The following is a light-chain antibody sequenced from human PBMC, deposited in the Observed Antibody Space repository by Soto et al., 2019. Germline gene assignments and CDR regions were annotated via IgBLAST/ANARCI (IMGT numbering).Light chain of an antibody. Sequence: EIVLTQSPATLSLSPGERATLSCRASQSVSSYLAWYQQKPGQAPRLLIYDASNRATGIPARFSGSWSGTDFALTISSREPEDFAVYYCQQRSNWPLFGGGTKVEIK. CDR3: QQRSNWPL. J-gene: IGKJ4*01. CDR1: QSVSSY. CDR2: DAS. V-gene: IGKV3-11*01.